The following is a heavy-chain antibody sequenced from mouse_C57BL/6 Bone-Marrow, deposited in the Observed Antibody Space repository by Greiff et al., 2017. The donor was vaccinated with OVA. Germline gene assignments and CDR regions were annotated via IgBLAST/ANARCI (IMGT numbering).Heavy chain of an antibody. CDR3: ARGYGYAMDY. V-gene: IGHV1-50*01. CDR2: IDPSDSYT. CDR1: GYTFTSYW. Sequence: QVQLKQPGAELVKPGASVKLSCKASGYTFTSYWMQWVKQRPGQGLEWIGEIDPSDSYTNYNQKFKGTATLTVDASSSTAYMQRSSLTSEDAAVYYCARGYGYAMDYWGQGTSVTVSS. D-gene: IGHD2-2*01. J-gene: IGHJ4*01.